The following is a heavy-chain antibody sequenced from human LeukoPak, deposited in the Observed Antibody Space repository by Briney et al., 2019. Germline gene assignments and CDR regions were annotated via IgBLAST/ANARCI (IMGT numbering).Heavy chain of an antibody. J-gene: IGHJ6*03. CDR2: ISAYNGNT. CDR3: ARVGRLFPNYYYMDV. D-gene: IGHD3/OR15-3a*01. V-gene: IGHV1-18*01. Sequence: ASVKVSCKASGYTFTSYGISWVRQAPGQGLEWMGWISAYNGNTNYAQELQGRVTMTTDTSTSTAYMELRSLRSDDTAVYYCARVGRLFPNYYYMDVWGKGTTVTVSS. CDR1: GYTFTSYG.